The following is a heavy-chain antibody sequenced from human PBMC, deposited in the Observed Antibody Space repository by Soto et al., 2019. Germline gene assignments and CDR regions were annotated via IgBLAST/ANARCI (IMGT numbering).Heavy chain of an antibody. CDR3: ARDGAGMGANSDY. CDR2: IIPMFGTT. J-gene: IGHJ4*02. V-gene: IGHV1-69*12. CDR1: GGTFSSYT. D-gene: IGHD1-26*01. Sequence: QVQLVQSGAEVKKPGSSVKVSCKASGGTFSSYTLNWVRQAPGPGLEWMGGIIPMFGTTDYAEKFQGRVTITADESTSTAYMELTGLRSEDTAFYYCARDGAGMGANSDYWGQGTLVTVSS.